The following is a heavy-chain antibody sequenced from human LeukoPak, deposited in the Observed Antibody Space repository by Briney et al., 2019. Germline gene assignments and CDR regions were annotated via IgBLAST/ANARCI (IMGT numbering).Heavy chain of an antibody. CDR3: ARDRFWSGYTYFDY. CDR2: IYYSGST. J-gene: IGHJ4*02. Sequence: SQTLSLTCTVSGGSISSGDYYWCWIRQPPGKGLEWIGYIYYSGSTYYNPSLKSRVTISVDTSKNQFSLKLSSVTAADTAVYYCARDRFWSGYTYFDYWGQGTLVTVSS. V-gene: IGHV4-30-4*08. D-gene: IGHD3-3*01. CDR1: GGSISSGDYY.